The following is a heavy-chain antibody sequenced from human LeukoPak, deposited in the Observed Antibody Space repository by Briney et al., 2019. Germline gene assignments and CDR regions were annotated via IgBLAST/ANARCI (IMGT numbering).Heavy chain of an antibody. J-gene: IGHJ4*02. Sequence: GGSLRLSCVASGFTVNSNYMSWVRQAPGKGLEWVSVIYSGGGTFYADSVKGRFTISRDNSKNTLYLQMNSLRVEDMAVYYCARDSSGPGYWGQGTLVTVSS. CDR1: GFTVNSNY. CDR2: IYSGGGT. V-gene: IGHV3-53*01. D-gene: IGHD6-19*01. CDR3: ARDSSGPGY.